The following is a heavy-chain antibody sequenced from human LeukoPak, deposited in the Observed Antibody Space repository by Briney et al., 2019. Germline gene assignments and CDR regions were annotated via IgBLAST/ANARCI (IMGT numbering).Heavy chain of an antibody. CDR3: ARDWYYYDSSGYSRYFDY. J-gene: IGHJ4*02. CDR1: GFTFSDYY. D-gene: IGHD3-22*01. CDR2: ISSSGSTI. Sequence: GGSLRLSCAASGFTFSDYYMSCIRQAPGKGLEWVSYISSSGSTIYYADSVKGRFTISRDNAKNSLYLQMNSLRAEDTAVYYCARDWYYYDSSGYSRYFDYWGQGTLVTVSS. V-gene: IGHV3-11*01.